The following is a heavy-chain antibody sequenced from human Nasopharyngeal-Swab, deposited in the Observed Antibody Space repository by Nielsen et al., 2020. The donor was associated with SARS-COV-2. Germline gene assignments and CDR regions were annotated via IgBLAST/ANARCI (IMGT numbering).Heavy chain of an antibody. CDR1: GFTFSKFY. J-gene: IGHJ4*02. Sequence: GGSLRLSCAASGFTFSKFYMSWVRQAAGKGLEWVANIKQDGSGSYYVDSVKGRFTISRDDANNSLYLQMNSLRAGDTGVYYCARVSRAISGDYWGQGTLVTVSS. D-gene: IGHD1-20*01. CDR3: ARVSRAISGDY. CDR2: IKQDGSGS. V-gene: IGHV3-7*01.